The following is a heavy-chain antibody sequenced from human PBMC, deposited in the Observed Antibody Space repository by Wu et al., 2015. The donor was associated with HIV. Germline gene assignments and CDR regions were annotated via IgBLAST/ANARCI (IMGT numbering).Heavy chain of an antibody. V-gene: IGHV1-69*14. D-gene: IGHD3-3*01. CDR1: RGIFKTYV. J-gene: IGHJ6*03. CDR3: ARETPFYDFWSEYINYMDV. Sequence: QVQLLQSGSDMKKPGSSVKVSCTISRGIFKTYVVSWVRQAPGQGLEWMGGILPPSGTPVYARKFQGRLTIAADKSTSTVYMELGSLRSDDTAIYYCARETPFYDFWSEYINYMDVWGKGTTVIVS. CDR2: ILPPSGTP.